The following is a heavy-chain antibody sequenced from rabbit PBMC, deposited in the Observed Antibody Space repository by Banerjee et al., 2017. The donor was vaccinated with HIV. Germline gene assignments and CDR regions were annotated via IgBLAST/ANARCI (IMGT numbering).Heavy chain of an antibody. CDR1: GLDFSSGYD. D-gene: IGHD1-1*01. CDR3: ARGDTGSRHSPFNL. J-gene: IGHJ4*01. V-gene: IGHV1S45*01. CDR2: IYTSSGNT. Sequence: QEQLVESGGGLVKPGGTLTLTCKASGLDFSSGYDMCWVRQAPGKGLEWIACIYTSSGNTVYASWAKGRFTISKTSSTTVTLQMTSLTAADTATYFCARGDTGSRHSPFNLWGQGTLVTVS.